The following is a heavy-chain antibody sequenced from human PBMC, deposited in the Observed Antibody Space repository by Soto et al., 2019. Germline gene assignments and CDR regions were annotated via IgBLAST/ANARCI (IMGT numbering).Heavy chain of an antibody. CDR1: DDSIGRSNYF. Sequence: PSETLSLTCTVSDDSIGRSNYFWGWIRQPPGKGLERIGNIFYSGNTHYNPSLKSRVTISLDTSNHHFSLRVSSVTAADTAVYYCARAPPGDTAMAPFDYWGQGTLVTVSS. V-gene: IGHV4-39*07. J-gene: IGHJ4*02. CDR2: IFYSGNT. CDR3: ARAPPGDTAMAPFDY. D-gene: IGHD5-18*01.